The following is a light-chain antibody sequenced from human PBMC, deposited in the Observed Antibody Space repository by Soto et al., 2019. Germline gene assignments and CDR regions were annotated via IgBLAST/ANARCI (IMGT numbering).Light chain of an antibody. J-gene: IGLJ1*01. CDR3: SSYTSSSTRV. CDR1: SSDVGGYNY. Sequence: QSVLTQPASVSGSPGQSITISCTGTSSDVGGYNYVSWYQQHPVKAPKLMIYEVSNRPSGVSNRFSGSKSGNTASLTISVLQAEDEADYYCSSYTSSSTRVFGTGTKVTVL. V-gene: IGLV2-14*01. CDR2: EVS.